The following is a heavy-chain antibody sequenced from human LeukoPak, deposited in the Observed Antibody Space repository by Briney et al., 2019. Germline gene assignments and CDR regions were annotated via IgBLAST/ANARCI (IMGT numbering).Heavy chain of an antibody. V-gene: IGHV3-30*04. D-gene: IGHD3-16*02. CDR3: ARGRGFGGVIVGDYFDY. J-gene: IGHJ4*02. CDR2: ISYDGSNK. CDR1: GFTFSSYA. Sequence: PGGSLRLSCAASGFTFSSYAMHWVRQAPGKGLEWAAVISYDGSNKYYADSVKGRFTISRDNSKNTLYLQMNSLRAEDTAVYYCARGRGFGGVIVGDYFDYWGQGTLVTVSS.